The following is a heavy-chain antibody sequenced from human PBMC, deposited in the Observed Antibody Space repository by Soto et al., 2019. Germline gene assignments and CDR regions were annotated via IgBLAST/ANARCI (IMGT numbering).Heavy chain of an antibody. CDR1: GGSISSGDYY. Sequence: SETLSLTCTVSGGSISSGDYYWSWIRQPPGKGLEWIGYIYYSGSTYYNPSLKSRVTISVDTSKNQFSLKLSSVTAADTAVYYCARGAPMYSYDSRGYVDYWGQGTLVTVSS. J-gene: IGHJ4*02. D-gene: IGHD3-22*01. V-gene: IGHV4-30-4*01. CDR3: ARGAPMYSYDSRGYVDY. CDR2: IYYSGST.